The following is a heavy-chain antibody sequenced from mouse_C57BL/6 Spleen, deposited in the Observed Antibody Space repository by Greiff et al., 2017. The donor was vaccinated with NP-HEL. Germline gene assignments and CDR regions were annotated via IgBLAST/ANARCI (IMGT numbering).Heavy chain of an antibody. Sequence: QVTLKESGPGILQSSQTLSLTCSFSGFSLSTSGMGVSWIRQPSGKGLEWLAHIYWDDDKRYNPSLKSRLTISKDTSRNQVFLKITSVDTADTATYYCARSLYYYGSSYPYYAMDYWGQGTSVTVSS. CDR1: GFSLSTSGMG. CDR2: IYWDDDK. D-gene: IGHD1-1*01. J-gene: IGHJ4*01. V-gene: IGHV8-12*01. CDR3: ARSLYYYGSSYPYYAMDY.